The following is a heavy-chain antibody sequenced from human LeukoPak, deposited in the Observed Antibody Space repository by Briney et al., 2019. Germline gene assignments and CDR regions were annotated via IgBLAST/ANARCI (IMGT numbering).Heavy chain of an antibody. CDR1: GGSISSNNL. D-gene: IGHD4/OR15-4a*01. CDR2: IYHSGNT. V-gene: IGHV4-4*02. J-gene: IGHJ5*02. Sequence: PSETLSLTCAVSGGSISSNNLWSWVRQPPGKGLEWIGEIYHSGNTNYNPSLKSRVTMSVDKSKNQFSLKLSSVTAADTAVYYCARLGSTGVPYGGNLGYLAWGQGTLVIVSS. CDR3: ARLGSTGVPYGGNLGYLA.